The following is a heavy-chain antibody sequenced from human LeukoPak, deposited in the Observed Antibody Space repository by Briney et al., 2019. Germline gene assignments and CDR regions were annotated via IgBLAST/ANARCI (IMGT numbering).Heavy chain of an antibody. CDR1: GFTFSDYG. Sequence: GGTLRLSCAASGFTFSDYGMHWVREAPGKGLEWVAVIWYDGSNKYYADSVKGRFTISRDNSKNMLYLQMNSLRAEDTAVYYCARGAYRGDYWGQGTLVTVSS. V-gene: IGHV3-33*01. J-gene: IGHJ4*02. D-gene: IGHD1-26*01. CDR3: ARGAYRGDY. CDR2: IWYDGSNK.